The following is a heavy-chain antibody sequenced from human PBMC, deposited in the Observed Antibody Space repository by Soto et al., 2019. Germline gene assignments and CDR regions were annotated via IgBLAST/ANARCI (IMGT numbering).Heavy chain of an antibody. CDR3: ARDSGSSSDYYGMDV. CDR2: ISSSSSYI. Sequence: GGSLRLPCAASGFIFTSYSMNWVRQAPGKGLEWVASISSSSSYIYYADSVKGRFTISRDNAKNSLYLQMSSPRAEDTAVYYCARDSGSSSDYYGMDVWGQGTTVTVSS. J-gene: IGHJ6*02. D-gene: IGHD6-13*01. V-gene: IGHV3-21*01. CDR1: GFIFTSYS.